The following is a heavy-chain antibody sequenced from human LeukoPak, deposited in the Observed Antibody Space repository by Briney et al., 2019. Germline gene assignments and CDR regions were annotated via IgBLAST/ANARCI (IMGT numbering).Heavy chain of an antibody. Sequence: SAKVSCKASGGTFSSYAISWVRQAPGQGLEWMGRIIPIFGTANYAQKFQGRVTITTDESTSTAYMELSSLRSEDTAVYYCARSPGVTIYFDYWGQGTLVTVSS. CDR2: IIPIFGTA. V-gene: IGHV1-69*05. D-gene: IGHD3-10*01. CDR1: GGTFSSYA. CDR3: ARSPGVTIYFDY. J-gene: IGHJ4*02.